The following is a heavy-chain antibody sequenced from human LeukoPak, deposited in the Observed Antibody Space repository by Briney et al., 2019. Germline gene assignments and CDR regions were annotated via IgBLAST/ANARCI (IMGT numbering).Heavy chain of an antibody. Sequence: PSETLSLTCAVSGYSISSGYYWGWIRQPPGKGLEWIGSIYHSGSANYNPSLKSRVTISVDTSKNQFSLKLSSVTAADTAVYYCARLGGRYYGNWGQGTLVTVSS. CDR3: ARLGGRYYGN. V-gene: IGHV4-38-2*01. D-gene: IGHD6-19*01. J-gene: IGHJ4*02. CDR1: GYSISSGYY. CDR2: IYHSGSA.